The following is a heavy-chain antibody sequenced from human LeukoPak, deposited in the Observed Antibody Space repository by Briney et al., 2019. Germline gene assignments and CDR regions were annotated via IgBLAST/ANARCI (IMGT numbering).Heavy chain of an antibody. CDR1: GFPFSSYA. V-gene: IGHV3-23*01. Sequence: PGGSLRLSCAASGFPFSSYAMSWVRQAPGKGLEWVSGISGSGGSTYYADSVKGRFTISRDNSKNTLYLQMNSLRVEDTAVYYCAKVQNDDRLLRFLEWLFDYWGQGTLVTVSS. CDR2: ISGSGGST. J-gene: IGHJ4*02. D-gene: IGHD3-3*01. CDR3: AKVQNDDRLLRFLEWLFDY.